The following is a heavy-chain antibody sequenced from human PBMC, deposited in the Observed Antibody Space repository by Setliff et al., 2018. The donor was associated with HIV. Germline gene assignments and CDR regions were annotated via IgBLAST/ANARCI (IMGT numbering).Heavy chain of an antibody. CDR2: IYYSGSN. Sequence: SETLSLTCTVSGGSISSHYWSWLRQPPGTGLEWIVYIYYSGSNNYNPSRKSRVTISVDTSQNQFSLKLSSVTAADTAVYYCARAPFYYGSGSYQTFDYWGQGTLVTVSS. V-gene: IGHV4-59*11. CDR3: ARAPFYYGSGSYQTFDY. J-gene: IGHJ4*02. CDR1: GGSISSHY. D-gene: IGHD3-10*01.